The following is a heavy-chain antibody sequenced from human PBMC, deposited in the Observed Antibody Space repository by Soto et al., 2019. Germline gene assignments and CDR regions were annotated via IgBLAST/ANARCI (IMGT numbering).Heavy chain of an antibody. J-gene: IGHJ5*02. V-gene: IGHV3-30*18. Sequence: QVQLVESGGDVVQAGRSLRLSCVASGFTFSSYAMHWVRRAPGKGLEWMTIISYDGNNRYYADSVKGRFTISRDNSKNTLYLQMNSLRPGDTAVYYCAKLGFDSSGASSLFGAWGQGTLVTVSS. CDR2: ISYDGNNR. D-gene: IGHD3-22*01. CDR1: GFTFSSYA. CDR3: AKLGFDSSGASSLFGA.